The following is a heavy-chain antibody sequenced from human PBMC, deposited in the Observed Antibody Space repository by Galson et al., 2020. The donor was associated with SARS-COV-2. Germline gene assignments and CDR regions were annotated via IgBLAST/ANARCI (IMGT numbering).Heavy chain of an antibody. J-gene: IGHJ4*02. CDR1: GFTFSSYA. Sequence: QLGESLKISCAASGFTFSSYAMHWVRQAPGKGLEWVAVISYDGSNKYYADSVKGRFTIPRDNSKNTLYLQMNSLRAEDTAVYYCARPRSGSYYNSFDYWGQGTLVTVSS. V-gene: IGHV3-30*04. CDR2: ISYDGSNK. D-gene: IGHD3-10*01. CDR3: ARPRSGSYYNSFDY.